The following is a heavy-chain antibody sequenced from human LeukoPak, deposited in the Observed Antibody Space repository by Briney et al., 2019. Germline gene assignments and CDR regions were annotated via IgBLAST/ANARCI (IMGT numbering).Heavy chain of an antibody. D-gene: IGHD3-16*01. J-gene: IGHJ4*02. Sequence: ASVKVSCKASGYTFTGYYMHWVRQAPGQGLEWMGRINPNSGGTNYAQKFQGRVTMTRDTSISTAYMELSGLRSDDTAVYYCAREKHYDYVWGSYGWYFDYWGQGTLVTVSS. CDR2: INPNSGGT. CDR3: AREKHYDYVWGSYGWYFDY. CDR1: GYTFTGYY. V-gene: IGHV1-2*06.